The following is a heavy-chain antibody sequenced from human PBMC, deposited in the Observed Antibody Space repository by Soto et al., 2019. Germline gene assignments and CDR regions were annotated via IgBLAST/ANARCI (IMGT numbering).Heavy chain of an antibody. Sequence: LRLSCAASGFTFGDHYMDWVRQAPGKGLEWVGRVRRKADSYTTDYAASVKGRFTISRDDSRNSLYLHMNSLKTEDTAVYYCARELMTTVTYFDYWGQGTLVTVSS. J-gene: IGHJ4*02. CDR1: GFTFGDHY. CDR2: VRRKADSYTT. CDR3: ARELMTTVTYFDY. V-gene: IGHV3-72*01. D-gene: IGHD4-17*01.